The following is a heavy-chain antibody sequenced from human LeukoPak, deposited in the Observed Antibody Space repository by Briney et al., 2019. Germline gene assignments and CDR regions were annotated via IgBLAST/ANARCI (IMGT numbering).Heavy chain of an antibody. D-gene: IGHD6-6*01. Sequence: SETLSLTCTVSGGSISSSSYYWGWIRQPPGKGLEWIGSIFHSGSTYYNPSLKSRVTISVDTSKSQFSLKLSSVTAADTAVYYCARDWGVSARPGYMDVWGKGTTVTVSS. V-gene: IGHV4-39*07. CDR1: GGSISSSSYY. CDR2: IFHSGST. CDR3: ARDWGVSARPGYMDV. J-gene: IGHJ6*03.